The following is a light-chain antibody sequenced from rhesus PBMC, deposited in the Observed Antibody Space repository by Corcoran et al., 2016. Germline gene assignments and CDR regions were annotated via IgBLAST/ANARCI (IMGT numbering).Light chain of an antibody. Sequence: DIQMTQSPSSLSASVGDRVTITCRASQGIRDYLSWYQQKPGKAPKRLIYAASSLESGVPSRFSGSGSGTEFTLTISSLQPEDFAAYYCLQGYSTPWTFDQGTKVEIK. CDR1: QGIRDY. CDR3: LQGYSTPWT. J-gene: IGKJ1*01. CDR2: AAS. V-gene: IGKV1-36*02.